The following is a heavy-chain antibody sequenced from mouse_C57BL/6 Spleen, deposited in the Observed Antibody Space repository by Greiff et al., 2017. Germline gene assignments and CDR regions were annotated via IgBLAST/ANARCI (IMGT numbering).Heavy chain of an antibody. J-gene: IGHJ2*01. CDR1: GYTFTSYW. CDR3: ARSGYDQYYFDY. V-gene: IGHV1-64*01. Sequence: QVQLQQSGAELVKPGASVKLSCKASGYTFTSYWMHWVKQRPGQGLEWIGMIHPNSGSTNYNEKFKSKATLTVDKSSSTAYMQLSSLTSEDSAVYYCARSGYDQYYFDYWGQGTTLTVSS. D-gene: IGHD2-2*01. CDR2: IHPNSGST.